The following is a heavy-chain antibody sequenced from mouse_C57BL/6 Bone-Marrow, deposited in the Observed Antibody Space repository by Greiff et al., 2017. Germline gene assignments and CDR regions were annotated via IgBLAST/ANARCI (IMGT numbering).Heavy chain of an antibody. V-gene: IGHV7-3*01. CDR2: IRNKANGYTT. Sequence: EVQLVESGGGLVQPGGSLSLSCAASGFTFTDYYMSWVRQPPGKALEWLGFIRNKANGYTTEYSASVKGRFTISRDNSQSILYLQMNALRAEDSATYYCARGLGHFDYWGQGTTLTVSS. D-gene: IGHD4-1*01. CDR1: GFTFTDYY. CDR3: ARGLGHFDY. J-gene: IGHJ2*01.